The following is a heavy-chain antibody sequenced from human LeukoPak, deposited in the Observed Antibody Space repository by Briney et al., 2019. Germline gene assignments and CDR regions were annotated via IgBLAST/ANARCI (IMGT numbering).Heavy chain of an antibody. J-gene: IGHJ6*03. CDR2: ISWDGGET. CDR3: AKDGGLLDYYYYYMDV. Sequence: PGRSLRLSCAASGFTFDDYAMHWVRQAPGKGLEWVSLISWDGGETSYADSVKGRFTISRDNIRNSLYLHMNSLRAEDTALYYCAKDGGLLDYYYYYMDVWGKGTTVTVSS. V-gene: IGHV3-43D*03. CDR1: GFTFDDYA.